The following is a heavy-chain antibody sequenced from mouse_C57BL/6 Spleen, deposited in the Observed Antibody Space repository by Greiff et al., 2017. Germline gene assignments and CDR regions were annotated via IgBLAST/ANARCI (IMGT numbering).Heavy chain of an antibody. CDR3: AGTTHFDY. J-gene: IGHJ2*01. CDR1: GYTFTSYW. D-gene: IGHD4-1*01. Sequence: VQLQQPGAELVKPGASVKLSCKASGYTFTSYWMHWVKQRPGQGLEWIGMIHPNSGSTNYNEKFTSKATLTVDKSSSTAYMQLSSLTSDDSAVYYCAGTTHFDYWGQGTTLTVSS. CDR2: IHPNSGST. V-gene: IGHV1-64*01.